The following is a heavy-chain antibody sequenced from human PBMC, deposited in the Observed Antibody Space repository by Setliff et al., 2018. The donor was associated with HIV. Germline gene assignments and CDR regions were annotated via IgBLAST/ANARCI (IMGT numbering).Heavy chain of an antibody. CDR3: ARAHTKLCSGGSCSDY. V-gene: IGHV3-23*01. J-gene: IGHJ4*02. CDR2: ISGSGGST. D-gene: IGHD2-15*01. CDR1: GFTFSSYA. Sequence: GGSLRLSCAASGFTFSSYAMSWVRQAPGKGLEWVSAISGSGGSTYYADSVKGRFTISRDNSKNTLYLQMNSLRAEDTAVYYCARAHTKLCSGGSCSDYWGQGTLVTVSS.